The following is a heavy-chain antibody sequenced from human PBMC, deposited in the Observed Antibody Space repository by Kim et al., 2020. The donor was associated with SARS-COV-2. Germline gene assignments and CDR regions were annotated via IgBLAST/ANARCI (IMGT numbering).Heavy chain of an antibody. CDR2: IYHSGST. V-gene: IGHV4-4*02. J-gene: IGHJ6*02. CDR1: GGSISSSNW. D-gene: IGHD3-10*01. Sequence: SETLSLTCAVSGGSISSSNWWSWVRQPPGKGLEWIGEIYHSGSTNYNPSLKSRVTISVDKSKNQFSLKLSSVTAADTAVYYCARDRWGMVRGTGGMDVWGQGTTVTVSS. CDR3: ARDRWGMVRGTGGMDV.